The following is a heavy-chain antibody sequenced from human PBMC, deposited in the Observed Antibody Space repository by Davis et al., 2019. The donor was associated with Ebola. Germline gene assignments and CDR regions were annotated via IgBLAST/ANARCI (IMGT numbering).Heavy chain of an antibody. CDR1: GFTFSGSA. V-gene: IGHV1-3*01. J-gene: IGHJ5*02. Sequence: GGSLRLCCAASGFTFSGSAMHWVRQAPGQRLEWMGWINAGNGNTKYSQKFQGRVTITRDTSASTAYMELSSLRSEDTAVYYCARANWFDPWGQGTLVTVSS. CDR3: ARANWFDP. CDR2: INAGNGNT.